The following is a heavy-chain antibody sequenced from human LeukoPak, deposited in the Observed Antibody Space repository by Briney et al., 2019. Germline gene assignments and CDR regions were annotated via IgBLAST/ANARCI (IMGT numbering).Heavy chain of an antibody. CDR3: ARDQVGDYQLDY. V-gene: IGHV3-21*01. Sequence: GGSLRLSCAASGFTFSSYSMNWVRQAPGKGLEWVSSISSSSSYIYYADSVKGRFTISRDNAKNSLYLQMNSLRAEDTAVYYCARDQVGDYQLDYWGQGTLVTVSS. J-gene: IGHJ4*02. CDR1: GFTFSSYS. D-gene: IGHD4-17*01. CDR2: ISSSSSYI.